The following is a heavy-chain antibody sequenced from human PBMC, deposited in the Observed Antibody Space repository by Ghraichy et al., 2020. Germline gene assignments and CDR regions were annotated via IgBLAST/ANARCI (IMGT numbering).Heavy chain of an antibody. Sequence: ASVKVSCKASGYTFTGYYMHWVRQAPGQGLEWMGWINPNSGGTNYAQKFQGRVIMTRDTSISTAYMELSRLRSDDTAVYYCARMTGYFDWLLSSGYFDYWDQGTLVTVSS. D-gene: IGHD3-9*01. J-gene: IGHJ4*02. CDR1: GYTFTGYY. V-gene: IGHV1-2*02. CDR2: INPNSGGT. CDR3: ARMTGYFDWLLSSGYFDY.